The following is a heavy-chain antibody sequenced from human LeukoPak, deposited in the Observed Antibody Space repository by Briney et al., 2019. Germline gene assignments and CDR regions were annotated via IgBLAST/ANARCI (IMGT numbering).Heavy chain of an antibody. V-gene: IGHV5-51*01. CDR3: ARQKWTYYDILTGSLDAFDI. Sequence: GESLKISCKGSGYSFTSYWIGWVRQMPGKGLEWMGIIYPGGSDTRYSPSFQGQVTISADKSISTAYLQWSSLKASDTAMYYCARQKWTYYDILTGSLDAFDIWGQGTMVTVSS. CDR2: IYPGGSDT. D-gene: IGHD3-9*01. CDR1: GYSFTSYW. J-gene: IGHJ3*02.